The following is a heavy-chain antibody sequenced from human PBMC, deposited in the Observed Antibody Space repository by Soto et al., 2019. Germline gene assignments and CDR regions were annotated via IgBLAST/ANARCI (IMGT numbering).Heavy chain of an antibody. Sequence: SETLSLTCTVSGASISSGDYFWSWIRQSPGKGLEWIGYIYDSGSSYYNPSLRSRVTMSVDTSKNQFSLKLRSVTAADTAVYYCAREKGYISGPKNFDYWGQGTLVTVSS. V-gene: IGHV4-30-4*01. CDR3: AREKGYISGPKNFDY. CDR2: IYDSGSS. CDR1: GASISSGDYF. D-gene: IGHD5-12*01. J-gene: IGHJ4*02.